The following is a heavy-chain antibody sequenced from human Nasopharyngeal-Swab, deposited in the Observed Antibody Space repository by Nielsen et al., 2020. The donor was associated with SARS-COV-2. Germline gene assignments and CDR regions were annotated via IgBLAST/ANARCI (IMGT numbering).Heavy chain of an antibody. CDR2: ISSSSSTI. CDR1: GFTFSSYS. Sequence: GGSLRLSCAASGFTFSSYSMHWVRQAPGKGLEWVSYISSSSSTIYYADSVKGRFTISRDNAKNSLYLQMNSLRDEDTAVYYCARGNYESSGYYSRGAFDIWGQGTMITVSS. V-gene: IGHV3-48*02. D-gene: IGHD3-22*01. CDR3: ARGNYESSGYYSRGAFDI. J-gene: IGHJ3*02.